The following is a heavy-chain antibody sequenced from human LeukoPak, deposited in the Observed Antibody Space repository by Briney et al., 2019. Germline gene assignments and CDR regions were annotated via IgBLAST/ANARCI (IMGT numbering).Heavy chain of an antibody. Sequence: SQTLSLTCAISGDSVSSNSGGWNWIRQSPSRGLEWLGRTYYRSRWYNDYAVFVESRITINPDTSKNQRSLRLNSVTPADTAVYYCARDLGPGRAFWFDPWGQGTPVTVSS. J-gene: IGHJ5*02. CDR3: ARDLGPGRAFWFDP. CDR1: GDSVSSNSGG. D-gene: IGHD3-10*01. CDR2: TYYRSRWYN. V-gene: IGHV6-1*01.